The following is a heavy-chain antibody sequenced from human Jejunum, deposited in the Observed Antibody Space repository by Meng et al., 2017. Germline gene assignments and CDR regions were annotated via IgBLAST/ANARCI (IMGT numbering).Heavy chain of an antibody. CDR1: GGSISGYY. CDR2: TYPSGST. CDR3: ARSNYYDSSGYYFDY. Sequence: SETLSLTCTVSGGSISGYYWSWIRQSPRNGLEWIGYTYPSGSTNYNPSLKSRVTISLDTSKNQFSLEMTSVTAADTALYYCARSNYYDSSGYYFDYWGQGTLVTVSS. J-gene: IGHJ4*02. D-gene: IGHD3-22*01. V-gene: IGHV4-59*01.